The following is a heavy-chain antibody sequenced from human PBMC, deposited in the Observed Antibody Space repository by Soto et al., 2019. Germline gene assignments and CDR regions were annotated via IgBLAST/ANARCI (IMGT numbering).Heavy chain of an antibody. CDR3: ARGIPGHYGVDV. CDR2: IKSDGSNT. D-gene: IGHD6-13*01. J-gene: IGHJ6*02. Sequence: VQLVESGGALVQPRGSLGLSCEASGFDINPYWMHWVRQGPGKGLVWVSRIKSDGSNTDYEDSVKGRFTISRDNAKNTLYLQLHSLRAEDTAVYCCARGIPGHYGVDVWGQGTTVTVSS. V-gene: IGHV3-74*01. CDR1: GFDINPYW.